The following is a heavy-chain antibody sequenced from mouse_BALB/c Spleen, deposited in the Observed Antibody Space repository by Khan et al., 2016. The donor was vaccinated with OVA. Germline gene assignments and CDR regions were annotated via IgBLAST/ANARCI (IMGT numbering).Heavy chain of an antibody. CDR1: GYTFTNYG. Sequence: QIQLVQSGPELKKPGETVKISCKASGYTFTNYGMNWVKQAPGKGLKWMGWIHTYTGEPTYADDFKGRFAFSLETFANTAYLQINNLKNEDTATYFCARSASYWFFDVWGAGTTVTVSS. J-gene: IGHJ1*01. D-gene: IGHD6-1*01. V-gene: IGHV9-3-1*01. CDR3: ARSASYWFFDV. CDR2: IHTYTGEP.